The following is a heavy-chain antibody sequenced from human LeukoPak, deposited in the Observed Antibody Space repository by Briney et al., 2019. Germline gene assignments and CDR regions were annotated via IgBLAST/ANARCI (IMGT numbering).Heavy chain of an antibody. Sequence: SETLSLTCTVSGGSISSYYWSWIRQPPGKGLEWIGYIYYSGSTNYNPSLKSRVTISVDRSKNQFSLKLSSVTAADTAVYYCARVDYGRFDYWGQGTLVTVSS. D-gene: IGHD4/OR15-4a*01. J-gene: IGHJ4*02. CDR1: GGSISSYY. V-gene: IGHV4-59*12. CDR2: IYYSGST. CDR3: ARVDYGRFDY.